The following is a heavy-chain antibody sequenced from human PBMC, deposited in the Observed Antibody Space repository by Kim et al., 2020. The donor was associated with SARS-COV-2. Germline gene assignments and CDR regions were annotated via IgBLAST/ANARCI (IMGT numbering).Heavy chain of an antibody. CDR1: GYSISSGYY. CDR2: IYHSGST. Sequence: SETLSLTCTVSGYSISSGYYWGWIRQPPGKGLEWIGSIYHSGSTYYNPSLKSRVTISVETSKNQFSLKLSSVTAADTAVYYCARNVLLWFGEFLGAFDIWGQGTMVTVSS. J-gene: IGHJ3*02. D-gene: IGHD3-10*01. V-gene: IGHV4-38-2*02. CDR3: ARNVLLWFGEFLGAFDI.